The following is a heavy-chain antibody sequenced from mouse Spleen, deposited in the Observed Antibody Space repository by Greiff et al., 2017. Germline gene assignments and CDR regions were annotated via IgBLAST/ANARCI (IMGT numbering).Heavy chain of an antibody. Sequence: QVQLKQSGAELVKPGASVKLSCKASGYTFTEYTIHWVKQRSGQGLEWIGWFYPGSGSIKYNEKFKDKATLTADKSSSTVYMELSRLTSEDSAVYFCARHEGGYDYDGGYAMDYWGQGTSVTVSS. CDR3: ARHEGGYDYDGGYAMDY. V-gene: IGHV1-62-2*01. D-gene: IGHD2-4*01. CDR1: GYTFTEYT. J-gene: IGHJ4*01. CDR2: FYPGSGSI.